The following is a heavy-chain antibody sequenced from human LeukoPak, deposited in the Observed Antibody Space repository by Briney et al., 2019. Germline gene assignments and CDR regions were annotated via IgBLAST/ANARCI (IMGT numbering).Heavy chain of an antibody. CDR2: IYTSGST. Sequence: SETLSLTCTVSGGSISSYYWSWIRQPAGKGLEWIGRIYTSGSTNYNPSLKSRVTMSVDTSKNQFSLKLSSVTAADTAVYYCARDNPADIVVVVASNWFDPWGQGTLVTVSS. V-gene: IGHV4-4*07. D-gene: IGHD2-15*01. CDR1: GGSISSYY. CDR3: ARDNPADIVVVVASNWFDP. J-gene: IGHJ5*02.